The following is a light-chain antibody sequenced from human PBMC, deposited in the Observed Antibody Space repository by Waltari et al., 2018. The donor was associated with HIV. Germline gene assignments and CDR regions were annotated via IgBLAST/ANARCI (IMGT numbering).Light chain of an antibody. Sequence: QSALTQPASVSGSRGQSITISCTGTSSDIGAYKHVSWYQHHPAKAPKLMIYEVNSRPSGISSRFSGSKSGNPASLTISGLQAEDDADYYCCSYAATYIVFGTGTEVTVL. CDR3: CSYAATYIV. CDR2: EVN. J-gene: IGLJ1*01. CDR1: SSDIGAYKH. V-gene: IGLV2-14*01.